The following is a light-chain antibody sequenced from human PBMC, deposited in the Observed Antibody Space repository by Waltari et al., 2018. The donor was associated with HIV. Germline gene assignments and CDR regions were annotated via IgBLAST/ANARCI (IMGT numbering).Light chain of an antibody. Sequence: SSELTQPPSVSVSPGQTARITCSGDALPNQYAYWYKQTQGQAPVLVIYKDNESPSGIPERISGSSSGTTVTLTISGVQAEDEADYYCQSADSSGTVVFGGGTKLTV. CDR1: ALPNQY. J-gene: IGLJ2*01. CDR3: QSADSSGTVV. V-gene: IGLV3-25*03. CDR2: KDN.